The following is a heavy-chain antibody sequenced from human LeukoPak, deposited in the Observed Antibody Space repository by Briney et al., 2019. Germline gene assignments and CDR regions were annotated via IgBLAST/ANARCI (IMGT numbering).Heavy chain of an antibody. D-gene: IGHD1-26*01. Sequence: SETLSLTCTVTGGSITGRGDYWGWIRQPPGKGLEWIGSIYYSGSTYYNPSFKSRVTISVDTSRNQFSLQLRYVTAADTAVYYCARNESVLGTTGLNDFFDDWGQGSLVTVSS. CDR1: GGSITGRGDY. CDR2: IYYSGST. V-gene: IGHV4-39*01. CDR3: ARNESVLGTTGLNDFFDD. J-gene: IGHJ4*02.